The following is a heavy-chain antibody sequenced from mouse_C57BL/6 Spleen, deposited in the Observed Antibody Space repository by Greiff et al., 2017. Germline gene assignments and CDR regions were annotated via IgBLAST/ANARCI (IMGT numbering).Heavy chain of an antibody. CDR1: GYAFSSYW. J-gene: IGHJ2*01. D-gene: IGHD1-1*01. Sequence: VQLQQSGAELVKPGASVKISCKASGYAFSSYWMNWVKQRPGKGLEWIGQIYPGDGDTNYNGKFKGKDTLTVDKSSSTAYMQLSSLTSEDSAVYFCARERDSRYSYYFDYGGQGTTLTVSS. V-gene: IGHV1-80*01. CDR2: IYPGDGDT. CDR3: ARERDSRYSYYFDY.